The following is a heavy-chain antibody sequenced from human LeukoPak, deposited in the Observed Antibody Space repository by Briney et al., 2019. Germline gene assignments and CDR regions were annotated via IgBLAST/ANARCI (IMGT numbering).Heavy chain of an antibody. CDR3: ARFTDYYASTGYYYVGAFDI. D-gene: IGHD3-22*01. Sequence: GGSLRLSCAASGFTFSSYAMSWVRQAPGKGLEWVSAISGSGGSTYYAGSVKGRFTISRDNAKKSLFLQMNSLRAEDTAVYYCARFTDYYASTGYYYVGAFDIWGQGTVVTVSS. CDR2: ISGSGGST. V-gene: IGHV3-23*01. J-gene: IGHJ3*02. CDR1: GFTFSSYA.